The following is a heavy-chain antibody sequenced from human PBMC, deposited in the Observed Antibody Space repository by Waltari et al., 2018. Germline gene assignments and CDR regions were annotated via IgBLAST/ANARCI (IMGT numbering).Heavy chain of an antibody. D-gene: IGHD3-16*01. Sequence: QVQLVESGGGVVQPGRSLRLSCAASGFTFSSYAMHWVRQAPGKGLEWVAVISYDGSKKYYADSGKGRFTIPRDNAKNALYRQRKGLGAEETAGYYWARDPGMGGGGGVDYWGQGTLVTVSS. CDR1: GFTFSSYA. CDR2: ISYDGSKK. J-gene: IGHJ4*02. CDR3: ARDPGMGGGGGVDY. V-gene: IGHV3-30-3*01.